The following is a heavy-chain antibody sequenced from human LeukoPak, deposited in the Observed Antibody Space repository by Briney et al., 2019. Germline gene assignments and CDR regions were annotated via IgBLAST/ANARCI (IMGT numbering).Heavy chain of an antibody. V-gene: IGHV4-59*01. CDR2: IYYSGIT. J-gene: IGHJ4*02. CDR3: ARRLAVTGRYYFDY. CDR1: GGSISDYS. Sequence: PSETLSLTCTVSGGSISDYSWNWIRQPPGKGLEWIGYIYYSGITNYNPSLKSRVTMSVDTSRNQFSLRLNSVTAADTAVYYCARRLAVTGRYYFDYWGQGSLVTVSS. D-gene: IGHD4-11*01.